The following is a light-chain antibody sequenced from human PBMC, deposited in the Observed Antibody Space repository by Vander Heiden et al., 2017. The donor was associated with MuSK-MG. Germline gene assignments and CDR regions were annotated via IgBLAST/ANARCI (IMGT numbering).Light chain of an antibody. CDR3: QQYNSYPYT. Sequence: DIQMTQSPSTLSASVGDRVTITCRASQSISNWLAWYQQKPGKAPKLLIYKASSSESGVPSTFSGSGSGTEFTLTISALQPDDFATYYCQQYNSYPYTFGQGTKLEIK. CDR1: QSISNW. CDR2: KAS. J-gene: IGKJ2*01. V-gene: IGKV1-5*03.